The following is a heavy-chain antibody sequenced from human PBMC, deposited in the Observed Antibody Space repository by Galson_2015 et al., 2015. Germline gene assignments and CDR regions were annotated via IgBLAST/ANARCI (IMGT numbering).Heavy chain of an antibody. CDR3: ARDHLNAYGFDV. CDR2: IVPVPGFA. D-gene: IGHD4-17*01. CDR1: GGTFSNFR. V-gene: IGHV1-69*04. Sequence: SVKVSCKASGGTFSNFRLSWLRQGPRQGLEWLGRIVPVPGFANYPQEFKDRVTITADTSTNTAYMELSGLTSEDTAIYYCARDHLNAYGFDVWGPGTMVTISS. J-gene: IGHJ3*01.